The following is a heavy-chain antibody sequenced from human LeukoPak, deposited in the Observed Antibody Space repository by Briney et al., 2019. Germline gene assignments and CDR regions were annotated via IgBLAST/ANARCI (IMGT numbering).Heavy chain of an antibody. CDR1: GFTFSSYG. D-gene: IGHD5-18*01. V-gene: IGHV3-23*01. J-gene: IGHJ5*02. CDR3: VRGYSYGWFDP. Sequence: GRSLRLSCAASGFTFSSYGMSWVRQAPGKGLEWVSSISSSGGSTYSADSVKGRFIISRDNSKNMLYLQMNSLRAEDTAVYYCVRGYSYGWFDPWGQGTLVTVSS. CDR2: ISSSGGST.